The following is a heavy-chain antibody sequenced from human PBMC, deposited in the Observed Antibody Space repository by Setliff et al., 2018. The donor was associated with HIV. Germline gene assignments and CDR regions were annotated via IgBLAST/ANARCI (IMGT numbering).Heavy chain of an antibody. D-gene: IGHD2-2*01. V-gene: IGHV3-23*01. J-gene: IGHJ3*02. CDR1: GFTFSNYA. Sequence: GGSLRLSCAASGFTFSNYAMTWVRQAPGKGLEWVSVITSSGDNTYYADFVKGRFTISRDNSKNTVYLQMNSLRVDDTAVYYCAKSRITSRYDALDIWGQGTMVTVS. CDR2: ITSSGDNT. CDR3: AKSRITSRYDALDI.